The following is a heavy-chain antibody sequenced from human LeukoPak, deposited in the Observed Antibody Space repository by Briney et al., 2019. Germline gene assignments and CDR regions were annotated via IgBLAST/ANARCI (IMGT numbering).Heavy chain of an antibody. J-gene: IGHJ4*02. Sequence: GESLKISCKGSGYSFASYWIGWVRQMPGKGLEWMGIIYPGDSDTRYSPSFQGQVTISADKSISTAYLRWSSLKASDTAMYYCARRRDNSSWYSFDYWGQGTLVTVSS. CDR3: ARRRDNSSWYSFDY. CDR1: GYSFASYW. CDR2: IYPGDSDT. D-gene: IGHD6-13*01. V-gene: IGHV5-51*01.